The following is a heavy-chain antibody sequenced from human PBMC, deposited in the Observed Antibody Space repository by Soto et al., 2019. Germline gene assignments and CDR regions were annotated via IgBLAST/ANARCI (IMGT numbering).Heavy chain of an antibody. Sequence: GASVKVSCKASGGTFSNYAITWVRQAPGQGLEWVARIIPIFGTTNVAQKFQGRVTITADESTTTAYMELSGLKSDDTAVYYCAKDGGADGYFDYWGQGTLVTVRS. CDR2: IIPIFGTT. CDR1: GGTFSNYA. D-gene: IGHD3-3*01. J-gene: IGHJ4*02. CDR3: AKDGGADGYFDY. V-gene: IGHV1-69*13.